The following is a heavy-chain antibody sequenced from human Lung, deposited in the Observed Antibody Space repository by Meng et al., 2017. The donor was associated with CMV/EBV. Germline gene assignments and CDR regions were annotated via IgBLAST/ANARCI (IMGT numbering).Heavy chain of an antibody. CDR2: ISWNDDM. J-gene: IGHJ4*02. CDR3: AHTTPRSGLNY. D-gene: IGHD3-16*01. Sequence: CTFAGFSLSTRGGSGRWIRQPPGKALESLGLISWNDDMRYSPSLKSRLTIPKDTCKSQVVLTMNNMDPVDTATYYCAHTTPRSGLNYWGQGTLVTVSS. V-gene: IGHV2-5*01. CDR1: GFSLSTRGGS.